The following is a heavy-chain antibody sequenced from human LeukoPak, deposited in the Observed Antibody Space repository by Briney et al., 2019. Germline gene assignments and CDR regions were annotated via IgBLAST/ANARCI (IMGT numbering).Heavy chain of an antibody. CDR3: ARLGFAPGHYYDSSGYYYGELDY. D-gene: IGHD3-22*01. CDR2: ISSSSSTI. J-gene: IGHJ4*02. Sequence: GGSLRLSCAASGFTFSSYSVNWVRPAPGKGLEWVSYISSSSSTIYYADSVKGRFTISRDNAKNSLYLQMNSLRAEDTAVYYCARLGFAPGHYYDSSGYYYGELDYWGQGTLVTVSS. V-gene: IGHV3-48*01. CDR1: GFTFSSYS.